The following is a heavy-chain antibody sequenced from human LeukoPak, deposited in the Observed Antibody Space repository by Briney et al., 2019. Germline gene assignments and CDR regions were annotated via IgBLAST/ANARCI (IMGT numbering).Heavy chain of an antibody. J-gene: IGHJ4*02. D-gene: IGHD2-2*01. V-gene: IGHV3-11*01. CDR1: GFTFSDYY. CDR3: ASPYCSSTSCLDY. Sequence: GGSLRLSCAASGFTFSDYYMSWIRQAPGKGLEWVSYISSSGSTIYYADSVKGRFTISRDNAKNSLYLQMNSLRAEDPAVYYCASPYCSSTSCLDYWGQGTLVTVSS. CDR2: ISSSGSTI.